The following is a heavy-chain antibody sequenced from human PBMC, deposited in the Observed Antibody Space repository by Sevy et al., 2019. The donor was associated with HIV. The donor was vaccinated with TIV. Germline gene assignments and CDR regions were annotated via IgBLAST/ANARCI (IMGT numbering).Heavy chain of an antibody. J-gene: IGHJ3*02. CDR1: GFTFSSYE. CDR3: ARVGYCSSTSCYNDDAFDI. CDR2: ISSSGSSI. V-gene: IGHV3-48*03. D-gene: IGHD2-2*02. Sequence: GGSLRLSCVASGFTFSSYEMNWVRQAPGKGLEWVSYISSSGSSIYYADSVKGRFTISRDNAKNSLYLQMNSLRAEDTAVYYCARVGYCSSTSCYNDDAFDIWGQGTMVTVSS.